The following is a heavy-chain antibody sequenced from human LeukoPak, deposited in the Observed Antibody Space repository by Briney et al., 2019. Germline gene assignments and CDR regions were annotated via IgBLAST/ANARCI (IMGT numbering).Heavy chain of an antibody. V-gene: IGHV2-5*01. CDR3: AHTIRRSGFDP. CDR2: IYWNDDK. CDR1: GFSLSTSGVG. J-gene: IGHJ5*02. D-gene: IGHD5-24*01. Sequence: SGPTLVKPTETLTLTCTFSGFSLSTSGVGVGWIRQPPGKALDWLALIYWNDDKRYSPSLKTRLTITKDTSKNQVVLTTTNIDPVDTATYYCAHTIRRSGFDPWGQGTLVTVSS.